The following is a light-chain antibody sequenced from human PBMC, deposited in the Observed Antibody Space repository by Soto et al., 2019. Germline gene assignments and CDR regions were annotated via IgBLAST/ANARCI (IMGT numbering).Light chain of an antibody. CDR2: EVS. V-gene: IGLV2-14*01. CDR3: SSYTSSSTLDV. J-gene: IGLJ1*01. Sequence: QSALTQPASVSGSPGQPITISCTGTSSDVGGYNYVSWDQQHPGKAPKLMIYEVSNRPSGVSNRFSGSKSGNTASLTISGLQAEDEADYYCSSYTSSSTLDVFGTGTKVTVL. CDR1: SSDVGGYNY.